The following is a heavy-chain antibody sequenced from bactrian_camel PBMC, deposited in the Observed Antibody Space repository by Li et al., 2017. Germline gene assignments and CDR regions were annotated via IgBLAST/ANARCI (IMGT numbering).Heavy chain of an antibody. D-gene: IGHD1*01. Sequence: HVQLVESGGGSVQAGGSLRLSCKRSGFVYTGYCTSWFRQAPGKEREGVAAIDSASASKNYVASVKGRFTISQDNAKRTVYLRMNNLKPEDTAMYYCAADFPRRRASRLVDVLYLAYKGRGTQVTVS. J-gene: IGHJ4*01. CDR2: IDSASASK. V-gene: IGHV3S1*01. CDR1: GFVYTGYC.